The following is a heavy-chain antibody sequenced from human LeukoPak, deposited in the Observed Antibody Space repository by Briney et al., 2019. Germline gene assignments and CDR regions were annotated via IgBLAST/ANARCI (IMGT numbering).Heavy chain of an antibody. Sequence: PGGTLRLSCAASGFTFSSYGMSWVRQAPGKGLEWVSAISGSGGSTYYADSVKGRFTTSRDNSKNTLYLQMNSLRAEDTAVYYCAKDLRYFDWLPQGAFDYWGQGTLVTVSS. D-gene: IGHD3-9*01. CDR3: AKDLRYFDWLPQGAFDY. J-gene: IGHJ4*02. CDR1: GFTFSSYG. V-gene: IGHV3-23*01. CDR2: ISGSGGST.